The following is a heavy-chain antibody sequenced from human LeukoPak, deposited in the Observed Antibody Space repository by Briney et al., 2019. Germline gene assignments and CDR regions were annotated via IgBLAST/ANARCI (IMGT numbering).Heavy chain of an antibody. CDR3: ARWSYVSGTWFLDS. CDR1: GFTFNSYW. Sequence: GGSLRLSCAASGFTFNSYWMSWVRQAPGKGLEWVADINEDGSTTYYVNSVKGRFTISRDNAKNSLSLQLNTLRAEDRAVYYCARWSYVSGTWFLDSWGQGALVTVSS. D-gene: IGHD3-10*01. V-gene: IGHV3-7*05. J-gene: IGHJ4*02. CDR2: INEDGSTT.